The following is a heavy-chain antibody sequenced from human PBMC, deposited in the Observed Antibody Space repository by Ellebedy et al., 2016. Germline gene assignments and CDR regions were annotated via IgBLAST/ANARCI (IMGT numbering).Heavy chain of an antibody. CDR1: GFAFSTYN. CDR2: ISRSSTNCI. D-gene: IGHD3-10*01. Sequence: GGSLRLXXAASGFAFSTYNMHWVRQAPGKGLEWVSTISRSSTNCIHYANSVKGRFTISRDNAKNSLYLQMNSLSVGDTAVYYCARSQGDSGLDCWGQGTLVTVSS. V-gene: IGHV3-21*01. J-gene: IGHJ4*02. CDR3: ARSQGDSGLDC.